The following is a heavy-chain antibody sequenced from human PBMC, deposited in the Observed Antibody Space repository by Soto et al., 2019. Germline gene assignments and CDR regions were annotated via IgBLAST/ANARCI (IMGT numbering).Heavy chain of an antibody. D-gene: IGHD6-13*01. J-gene: IGHJ3*02. CDR2: IRSKGDGGET. Sequence: GGSLRLSCAASGITLSNAWMNWVRQAPGKGLEWVGRIRSKGDGGETEYDAPVEGRFTFSRDDSKNTLFLQMSGLKAEDTGVYYCTTTRPGTNVFDXWGQGTMVTVS. CDR3: TTTRPGTNVFDX. V-gene: IGHV3-15*01. CDR1: GITLSNAW.